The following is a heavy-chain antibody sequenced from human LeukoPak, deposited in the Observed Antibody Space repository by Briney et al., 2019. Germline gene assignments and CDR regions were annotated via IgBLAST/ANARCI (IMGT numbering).Heavy chain of an antibody. D-gene: IGHD6-13*01. J-gene: IGHJ4*02. Sequence: LRLSCAASGFTFSSYAMSWIRQHPGKGLEWIGYIYYSGSTYYNPSLKSRVTISVDTSKNQFSLKLSSVTAADTAVYYCARVNRAAADYWGQGTLVTVSS. CDR2: IYYSGST. V-gene: IGHV4-31*02. CDR1: GFTFSSYA. CDR3: ARVNRAAADY.